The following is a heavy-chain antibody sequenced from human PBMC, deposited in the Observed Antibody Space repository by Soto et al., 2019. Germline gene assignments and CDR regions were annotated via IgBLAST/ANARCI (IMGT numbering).Heavy chain of an antibody. CDR1: GGSISSSSYY. CDR3: ARHTPAISISDH. D-gene: IGHD2-15*01. CDR2: IYYSGST. J-gene: IGHJ4*02. Sequence: QLQLQESGPGLVKPSETLSPTCTVSGGSISSSSYYWGWIRQPPGKGLEWIGSIYYSGSTYYNPSLKCRVTIPVDTSKNQFSLKLSSVTAADTAVYYCARHTPAISISDHWGQGTLVTVSS. V-gene: IGHV4-39*01.